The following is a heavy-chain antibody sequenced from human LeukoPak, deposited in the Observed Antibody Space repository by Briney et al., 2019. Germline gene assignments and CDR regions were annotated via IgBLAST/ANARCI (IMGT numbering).Heavy chain of an antibody. D-gene: IGHD3-16*01. CDR1: GGTFRSYT. J-gene: IGHJ4*02. Sequence: GASVKVSXKASGGTFRSYTISWVRQAPGQGLEWMGRIIPILGIANYAQRFQGRVTITADKSTSTAYVELSSLRSEDTAVYYCARGGDYWGQGTLVTVSS. CDR2: IIPILGIA. CDR3: ARGGDY. V-gene: IGHV1-69*02.